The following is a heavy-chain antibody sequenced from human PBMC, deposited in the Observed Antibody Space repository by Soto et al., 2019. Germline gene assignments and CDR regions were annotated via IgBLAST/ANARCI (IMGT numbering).Heavy chain of an antibody. V-gene: IGHV3-9*01. CDR2: ISWNSGTI. CDR1: GFTIADFG. D-gene: IGHD1-26*01. CDR3: VKGRGSGSCLFDS. J-gene: IGHJ4*02. Sequence: EVPLVESGGGFVQPGRSLRLSFAASGFTIADFGMHWVRQVPGKGLEWVSGISWNSGTIDYADSVKGRLIISKDSPKNSLYLQMNSLRPEDTDLYYCVKGRGSGSCLFDSWGQGTRVTVSS.